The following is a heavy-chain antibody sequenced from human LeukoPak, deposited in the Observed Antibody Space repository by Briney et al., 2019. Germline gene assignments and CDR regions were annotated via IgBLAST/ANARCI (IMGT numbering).Heavy chain of an antibody. V-gene: IGHV3-30-3*01. J-gene: IGHJ4*02. CDR1: GFXFSNYA. D-gene: IGHD4-17*01. Sequence: PGRSLRLSCAASGFXFSNYAMHWVRQAPGKGLEWVALMSYDGSNKFYADSVKGRFTISRDNSKSTLYLQMNGLKAEDTAVYYCARGGVTTMTLRDLWLDYWGQGTLVTVSS. CDR2: MSYDGSNK. CDR3: ARGGVTTMTLRDLWLDY.